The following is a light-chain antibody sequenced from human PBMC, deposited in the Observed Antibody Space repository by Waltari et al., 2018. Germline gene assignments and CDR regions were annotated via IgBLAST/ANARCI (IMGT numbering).Light chain of an antibody. V-gene: IGLV1-47*01. Sequence: QSVLTQPPSASGTPGQRVIISCSGSNSKLGTNTVNWYQQLPGPAPKVLIYRNNQRPSRVPDRFSGSKSGTSASLAISGLRSEDEADYYCAAWDDSLRAVVFGGGTKLCVL. CDR1: NSKLGTNT. CDR2: RNN. J-gene: IGLJ2*01. CDR3: AAWDDSLRAVV.